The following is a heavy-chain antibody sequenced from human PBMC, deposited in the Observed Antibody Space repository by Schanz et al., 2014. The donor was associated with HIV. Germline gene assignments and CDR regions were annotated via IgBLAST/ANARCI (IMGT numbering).Heavy chain of an antibody. Sequence: VQLVESGGGLVQPGGSLRLSCVASGFNFNNYAMTWVRQAPGKGLEWVSSISESGGRTYYADSVKGRFMISRDNSNNTLYLQMNSLRAEDTAVYYCARDRMVYAQAPLYYFDYWGQGTLVTVSS. D-gene: IGHD2-8*01. V-gene: IGHV3-23*04. CDR2: ISESGGRT. J-gene: IGHJ4*02. CDR1: GFNFNNYA. CDR3: ARDRMVYAQAPLYYFDY.